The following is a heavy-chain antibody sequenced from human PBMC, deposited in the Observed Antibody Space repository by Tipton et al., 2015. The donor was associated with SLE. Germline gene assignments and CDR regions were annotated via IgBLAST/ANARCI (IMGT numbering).Heavy chain of an antibody. Sequence: QVQLVQSGAEVKKPGSSVKVSCKASGGTFSSYTISWVRQATGQGLEWMGWISAYNGNTNYAQKFQGRVTMTTDTSTSTAYMELRSLRSDDTAVYYCARGGYYYGAGSLDYWGQGTLVTVSS. D-gene: IGHD3-10*01. J-gene: IGHJ4*02. V-gene: IGHV1-18*01. CDR2: ISAYNGNT. CDR1: GGTFSSYT. CDR3: ARGGYYYGAGSLDY.